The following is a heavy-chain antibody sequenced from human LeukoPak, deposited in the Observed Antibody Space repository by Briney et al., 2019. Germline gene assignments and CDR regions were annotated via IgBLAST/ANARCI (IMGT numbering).Heavy chain of an antibody. CDR2: ISGSGGST. CDR1: GFTFSSYA. V-gene: IGHV3-23*01. Sequence: GGSLRLSCAASGFTFSSYAMSWVRQAQGKGLEWVSAISGSGGSTYYADSVKGRFTISRDNSKNTLYLQMNSLRAEDTAVYYCAKGGVDTAMVTVYYYYGMDVWGQGTTVTVSS. CDR3: AKGGVDTAMVTVYYYYGMDV. D-gene: IGHD5-18*01. J-gene: IGHJ6*02.